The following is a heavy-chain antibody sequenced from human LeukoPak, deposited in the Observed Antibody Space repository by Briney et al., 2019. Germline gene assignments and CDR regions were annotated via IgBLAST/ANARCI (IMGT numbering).Heavy chain of an antibody. CDR3: AKVAVRGVIINYFDY. Sequence: PGGSLRLSCAASGFTFSSYEMNWVRQAPGKGLEWVSHISSSGSTIYYADSVKGRFTISRDNSKNTLYLQMNSLRAEDTAVYYCAKVAVRGVIINYFDYWGQGTLVTVSS. V-gene: IGHV3-48*03. J-gene: IGHJ4*02. D-gene: IGHD3-10*01. CDR1: GFTFSSYE. CDR2: ISSSGSTI.